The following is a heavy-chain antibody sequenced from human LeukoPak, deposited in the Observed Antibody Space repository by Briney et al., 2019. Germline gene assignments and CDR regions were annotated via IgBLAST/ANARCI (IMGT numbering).Heavy chain of an antibody. CDR2: ISGSGGNT. CDR3: AKGSGIAAALRDWFDP. V-gene: IGHV3-23*01. D-gene: IGHD6-13*01. J-gene: IGHJ5*02. CDR1: GFTFSSYA. Sequence: GGSLRLSCAASGFTFSSYAMSWVRQAPGKGLEWVSGISGSGGNTYYADSVKGRFTISRDNPKNTLYLQMNSLRAEDTAVYYCAKGSGIAAALRDWFDPWGQGTLVTVSS.